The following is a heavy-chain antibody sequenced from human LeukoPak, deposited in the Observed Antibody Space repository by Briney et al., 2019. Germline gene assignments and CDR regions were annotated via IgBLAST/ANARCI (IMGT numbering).Heavy chain of an antibody. CDR3: ARALSDYDREGHWFDP. CDR2: IYYSGST. Sequence: SETLSLTCTVSGGSISSSSYYWGWIRQPPGKGLEWIGSIYYSGSTYYNPSLKSRVTISVDTSKNQFSLKLSSVTAADTAVDYCARALSDYDREGHWFDPWGQGTLVTVSS. D-gene: IGHD3-22*01. CDR1: GGSISSSSYY. V-gene: IGHV4-39*07. J-gene: IGHJ5*02.